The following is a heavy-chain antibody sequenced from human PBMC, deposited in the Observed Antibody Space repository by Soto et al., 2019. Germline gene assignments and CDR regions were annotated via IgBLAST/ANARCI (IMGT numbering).Heavy chain of an antibody. V-gene: IGHV3-30*18. Sequence: GGSLRLSCAASGFTFSSYGMHWVRQAPGKGLEWVAVISYDGSNKYYADSVKGRFTISRDNSKNTLYLQMNSLRAEDTAVYYCAKSQWGLRSAFDIWGQGTMVTVSS. CDR1: GFTFSSYG. CDR3: AKSQWGLRSAFDI. CDR2: ISYDGSNK. D-gene: IGHD1-26*01. J-gene: IGHJ3*02.